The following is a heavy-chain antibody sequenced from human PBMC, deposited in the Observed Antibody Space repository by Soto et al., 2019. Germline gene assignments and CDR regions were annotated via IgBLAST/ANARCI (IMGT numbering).Heavy chain of an antibody. CDR1: GGSISSSSW. D-gene: IGHD3-16*01. V-gene: IGHV4-4*02. Sequence: SETLSLTWAVSGGSISSSSWGSWVRQPPGKRLEWIGEIYHSRSTNYNPSLKSRVAISVDKSKNQYSRKLSSVTAADTAVYYCAGRYIMTSMDVWGQGTMVTVSS. J-gene: IGHJ6*02. CDR2: IYHSRST. CDR3: AGRYIMTSMDV.